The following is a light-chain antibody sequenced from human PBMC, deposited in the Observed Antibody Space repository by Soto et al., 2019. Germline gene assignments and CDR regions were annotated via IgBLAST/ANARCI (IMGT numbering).Light chain of an antibody. CDR1: QGISSY. CDR3: QQHYSSRCT. V-gene: IGKV1-9*01. CDR2: AAS. Sequence: DIQLTQSPSFLSASVGDRVTITCRASQGISSYLAWYQQKPGKAPKLLIYAASTLQSGVPSRFSGSASGTEFTLTISSLQPEDVATYYCQQHYSSRCTFGEGTKVEIK. J-gene: IGKJ4*01.